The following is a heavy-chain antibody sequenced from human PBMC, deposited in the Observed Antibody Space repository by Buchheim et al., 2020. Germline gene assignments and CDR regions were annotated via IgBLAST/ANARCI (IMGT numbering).Heavy chain of an antibody. J-gene: IGHJ4*02. CDR1: GFTFSTHS. D-gene: IGHD4-17*01. Sequence: EVQLVESGGGLVQPGGSLRLSCAASGFTFSTHSMNWVRQAPGKGLEWVSYISGSSTLIYYADSVEGRFAVSRDNAKNSLYLQMNSLRDEDTAVYYCARDSYGDYNPGLDYWGQGTL. CDR2: ISGSSTLI. V-gene: IGHV3-48*02. CDR3: ARDSYGDYNPGLDY.